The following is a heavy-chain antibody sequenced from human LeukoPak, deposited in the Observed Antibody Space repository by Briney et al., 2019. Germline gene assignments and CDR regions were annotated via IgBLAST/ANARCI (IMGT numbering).Heavy chain of an antibody. J-gene: IGHJ5*02. CDR2: IYYSGST. CDR1: GGSISSGGYY. V-gene: IGHV4-31*03. Sequence: SQTLSLTCTVSGGSISSGGYYWSWIRQHPGKGLEWIGYIYYSGSTYYNPSLKSRVTVSVDTSKNQFSLKLSSVTAADTAVYYCARGNGSSWYWFDPWGQGTLVTVSS. D-gene: IGHD6-13*01. CDR3: ARGNGSSWYWFDP.